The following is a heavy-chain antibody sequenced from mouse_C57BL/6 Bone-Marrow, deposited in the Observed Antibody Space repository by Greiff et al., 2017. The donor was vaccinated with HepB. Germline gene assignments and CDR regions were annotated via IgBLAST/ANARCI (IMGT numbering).Heavy chain of an antibody. V-gene: IGHV1-76*01. CDR3: ASSSNWYFDV. CDR1: GYTFTDYY. Sequence: VQGVESGAELVRPGASVKLSCKASGYTFTDYYINWVKQRPGQGLEWIARIYPGSGNTYYNEKFKGKATLTAEKSSSTAYMQLSSLTSEDSAVYFCASSSNWYFDVWATGTTVTVSS. D-gene: IGHD1-1*01. J-gene: IGHJ1*03. CDR2: IYPGSGNT.